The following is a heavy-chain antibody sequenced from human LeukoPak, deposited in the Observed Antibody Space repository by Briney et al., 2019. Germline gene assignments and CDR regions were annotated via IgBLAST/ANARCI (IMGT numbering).Heavy chain of an antibody. D-gene: IGHD3-10*01. CDR2: ISAYNGNT. J-gene: IGHJ6*03. V-gene: IGHV1-18*01. CDR3: ARVGITMVRGVILDPNYYYYMDV. Sequence: ASVKVFCKASGYTFTSYGISWVRQAPGQGLEWMGWISAYNGNTNYAQNLQGRVTMTTDTSTSTAYMELRSLRSDDTAVYYCARVGITMVRGVILDPNYYYYMDVWGKGTTVTVSS. CDR1: GYTFTSYG.